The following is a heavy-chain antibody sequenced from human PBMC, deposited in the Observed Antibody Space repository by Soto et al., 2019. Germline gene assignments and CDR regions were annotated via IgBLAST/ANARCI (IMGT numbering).Heavy chain of an antibody. Sequence: QVQLVQSGAEVKKPGASVTVSCKASGYTFTSYDINWVRQATGQGLEWMGWMNPNSGNTGYAQKFQGRVTMTRNTSISTAYIELSSLTSEDTAVYYWARERYSAYVCRYWGQGALVTVSS. CDR2: MNPNSGNT. CDR1: GYTFTSYD. J-gene: IGHJ4*02. CDR3: ARERYSAYVCRY. D-gene: IGHD5-12*01. V-gene: IGHV1-8*01.